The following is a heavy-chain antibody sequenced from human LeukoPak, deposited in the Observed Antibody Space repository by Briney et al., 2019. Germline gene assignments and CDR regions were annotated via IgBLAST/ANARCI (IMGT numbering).Heavy chain of an antibody. V-gene: IGHV1-2*02. Sequence: GASVKVSCKASGYTFTGYYIHWVRQAPGQGLEWMGWINSNSGSTNYAQRFQGRVTMTRDTPISTTYMELSSLRSDDTAVYYCTREQVGSGSLDYWGQGTLVTVSS. CDR2: INSNSGST. CDR1: GYTFTGYY. J-gene: IGHJ4*02. D-gene: IGHD3-10*01. CDR3: TREQVGSGSLDY.